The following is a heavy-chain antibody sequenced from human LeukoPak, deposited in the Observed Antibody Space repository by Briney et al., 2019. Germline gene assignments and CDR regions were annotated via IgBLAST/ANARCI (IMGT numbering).Heavy chain of an antibody. CDR1: GFTFSSYA. CDR2: INHSGST. V-gene: IGHV4-34*01. CDR3: ARNRRYYDTRGYYYYYYMDV. J-gene: IGHJ6*03. Sequence: GSLRLSCAASGFTFSSYAMSWIRQPPGKGLEWIGEINHSGSTNYNPSLKSRVTISVDTSKNQFSLKLSSVTAADTAVYYCARNRRYYDTRGYYYYYYMDVWGKGTTVTISS. D-gene: IGHD3-22*01.